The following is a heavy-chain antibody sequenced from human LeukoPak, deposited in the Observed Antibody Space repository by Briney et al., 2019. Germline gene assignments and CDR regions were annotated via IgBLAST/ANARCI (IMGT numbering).Heavy chain of an antibody. J-gene: IGHJ3*02. CDR2: IYYSGST. V-gene: IGHV4-59*07. CDR1: GGSISSYY. CDR3: ARLHYYDSSGAAFDI. Sequence: SDTLSLICTLSGGSISSYYWSWIRQPPGKGLEWLGYIYYSGSTNYNPSLKSRVTISVDTSKNQFSLKLSSVTAADTAVYYCARLHYYDSSGAAFDIWGQGTMVTVSS. D-gene: IGHD3-22*01.